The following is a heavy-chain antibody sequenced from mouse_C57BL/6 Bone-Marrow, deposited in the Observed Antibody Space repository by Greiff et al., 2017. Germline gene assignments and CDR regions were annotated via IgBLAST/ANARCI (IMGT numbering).Heavy chain of an antibody. V-gene: IGHV1-55*01. CDR1: GYTFTSYW. D-gene: IGHD1-1*01. J-gene: IGHJ2*01. CDR3: AISDPRGRSVDY. CDR2: IYPTSGRT. Sequence: QVQLQQPGAELVKPGASVKMSCKASGYTFTSYWIPWVKQRPGQGLEWIGVIYPTSGRTNYNEKFKSKAILTVDTSSNTAYMQLSSLTSEASAVFYCAISDPRGRSVDYWGQGTTLTVSS.